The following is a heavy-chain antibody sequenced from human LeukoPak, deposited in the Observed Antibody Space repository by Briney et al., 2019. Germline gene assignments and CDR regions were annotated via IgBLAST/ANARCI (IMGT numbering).Heavy chain of an antibody. D-gene: IGHD4-23*01. V-gene: IGHV1-18*01. Sequence: ASVKVSCKASGYTFTSYGISWVRQAPGQGLEWMGWISAYNGNTNYAQKLQGRVTMTTDTSTSTAYMELRSLRSDDTAVYYCARACGGNSRPTSDDYWGQGTLVTVSS. J-gene: IGHJ4*02. CDR2: ISAYNGNT. CDR3: ARACGGNSRPTSDDY. CDR1: GYTFTSYG.